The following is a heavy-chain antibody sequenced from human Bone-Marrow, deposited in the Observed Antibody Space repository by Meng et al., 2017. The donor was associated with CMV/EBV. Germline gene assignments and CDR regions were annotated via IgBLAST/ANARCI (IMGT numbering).Heavy chain of an antibody. Sequence: SETLSLTCTVSGYSISSGYYWGWIRQPPGKGLEWIGSIYHSGSTYYNPSLKSRVTISVDTSKNQFSLKLSSVTAADTAVYYCARAHKDYGSGSYYKAYYYYYGMDVWGQGTTVTVSS. D-gene: IGHD3-10*01. CDR1: GYSISSGYY. CDR3: ARAHKDYGSGSYYKAYYYYYGMDV. CDR2: IYHSGST. V-gene: IGHV4-38-2*02. J-gene: IGHJ6*02.